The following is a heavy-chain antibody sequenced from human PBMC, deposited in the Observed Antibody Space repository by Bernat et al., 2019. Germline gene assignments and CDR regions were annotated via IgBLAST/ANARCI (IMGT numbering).Heavy chain of an antibody. CDR3: ASDTDPYGDSLFDY. V-gene: IGHV3-30-3*01. J-gene: IGHJ4*02. D-gene: IGHD4-17*01. CDR1: GFTFSSYA. Sequence: QVQLVESGGGVVQPGRSLRLSCAASGFTFSSYAMHWVRQAPGKGLEWVAVISSDGSNKYYADSVKGRFTISRDNSKNTLYLQMNSLRAEDTAVYYCASDTDPYGDSLFDYWGQGTLVTVSS. CDR2: ISSDGSNK.